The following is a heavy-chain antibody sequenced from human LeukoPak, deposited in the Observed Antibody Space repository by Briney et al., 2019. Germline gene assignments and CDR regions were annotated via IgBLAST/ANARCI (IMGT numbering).Heavy chain of an antibody. CDR1: GYTFTSYD. J-gene: IGHJ5*02. Sequence: GASVKVSCKASGYTFTSYDINWVRQATGQGLEWMGWINPNSGNTGYAQSFQGRVTMTRDTSISTAYMELSSLRSEDTAVYYCARAGGYCSGGSCYRWFDPWGQGTLVTVSS. CDR2: INPNSGNT. D-gene: IGHD2-15*01. CDR3: ARAGGYCSGGSCYRWFDP. V-gene: IGHV1-8*01.